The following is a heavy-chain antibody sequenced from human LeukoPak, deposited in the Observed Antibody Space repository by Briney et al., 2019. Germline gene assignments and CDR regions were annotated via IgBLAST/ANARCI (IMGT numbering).Heavy chain of an antibody. Sequence: KTSETLSLTCIVAGGSVSSSSQYWGWIRQPPGRGLEWIGSIYYSGSTYYNPSLKSRVTISVDTSKNQFSLKLSSVTAADTAVYYCARQPTIIKSLDYWGQGTLVTVSS. D-gene: IGHD5-24*01. V-gene: IGHV4-39*01. CDR1: GGSVSSSSQY. CDR3: ARQPTIIKSLDY. CDR2: IYYSGST. J-gene: IGHJ4*02.